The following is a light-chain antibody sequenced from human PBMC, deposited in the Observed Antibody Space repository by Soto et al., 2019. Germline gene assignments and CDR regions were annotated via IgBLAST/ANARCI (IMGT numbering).Light chain of an antibody. CDR3: QQLNSYPLP. J-gene: IGKJ4*01. Sequence: IQLTQSPSFLSASVGDRVTITCLASQDISDYLAWYQQRPGKAPKLLIYAASTLQSGVPSRFSGSGSRTEFTLTISSLQPEDFATYACQQLNSYPLPFAGGTEVDI. V-gene: IGKV1-9*01. CDR1: QDISDY. CDR2: AAS.